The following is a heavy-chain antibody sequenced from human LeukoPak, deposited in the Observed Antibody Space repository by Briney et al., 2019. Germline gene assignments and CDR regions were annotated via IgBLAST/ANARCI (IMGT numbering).Heavy chain of an antibody. D-gene: IGHD3-10*01. CDR1: GFTFSSYA. V-gene: IGHV3-23*01. Sequence: PGGSLRLSCAASGFTFSSYAMSWVRQAPGKGVEWVSAISGSGGSTYYADSVKGRFTISRGNSKNSLYLQMNSLRAEDTAVYYCARDAQDYYGSGNTMGYWGQGTLVTVSS. CDR3: ARDAQDYYGSGNTMGY. CDR2: ISGSGGST. J-gene: IGHJ4*02.